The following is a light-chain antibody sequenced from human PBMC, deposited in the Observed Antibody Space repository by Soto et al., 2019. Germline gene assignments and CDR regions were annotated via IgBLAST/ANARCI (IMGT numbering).Light chain of an antibody. J-gene: IGKJ1*01. CDR3: QQYGGSPPT. V-gene: IGKV3-20*01. CDR2: GAS. CDR1: QSVSSNY. Sequence: EIVLTQSPGTLSLSPGERATLSCRASQSVSSNYLAWYQRKPGQAPRLLIYGASSRATDNPNRFSGSGSGTDFTLTITRLEPEDFPVYFCQQYGGSPPTFGQGTKVEIK.